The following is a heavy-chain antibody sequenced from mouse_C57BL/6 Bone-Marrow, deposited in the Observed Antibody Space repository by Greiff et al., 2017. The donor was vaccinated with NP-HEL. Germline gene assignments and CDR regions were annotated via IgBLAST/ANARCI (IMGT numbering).Heavy chain of an antibody. Sequence: QVTLKVSGPGILQPSQTLSLTCSFSGFSLSTFGMGVGWIRQTSGKGLEWLAHIWWVDDKYYNPAMKGWLTISKDTAKNQEYLNIANVDTAATATYYYARIYYRSVYAKDFWGQGNSATLSS. CDR1: GFSLSTFGMG. CDR3: ARIYYRSVYAKDF. CDR2: IWWVDDK. V-gene: IGHV8-8*01. J-gene: IGHJ4*01. D-gene: IGHD1-1*01.